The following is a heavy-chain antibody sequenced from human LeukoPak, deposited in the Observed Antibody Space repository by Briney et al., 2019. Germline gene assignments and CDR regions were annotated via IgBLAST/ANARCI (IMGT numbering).Heavy chain of an antibody. CDR2: IYHSGST. J-gene: IGHJ3*02. V-gene: IGHV4-30-2*01. CDR3: AREPFSRGNSYGTRAFDI. D-gene: IGHD5-18*01. Sequence: PSETLCLTCAVSGGSISSGAYSGSWIRQPPGKGLEWIGYIYHSGSTYYNPSLKSRVTTSVDRSKNQFSLKLSSVTAADTAVYYCAREPFSRGNSYGTRAFDIWGQGTMVTASS. CDR1: GGSISSGAYS.